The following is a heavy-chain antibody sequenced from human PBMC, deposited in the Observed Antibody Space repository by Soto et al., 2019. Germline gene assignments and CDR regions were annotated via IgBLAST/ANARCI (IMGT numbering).Heavy chain of an antibody. CDR2: ISYDGSNK. D-gene: IGHD3-3*01. CDR3: AKGAGVADY. J-gene: IGHJ4*02. Sequence: GGSLRLSCAASVFTFSSYGMHWVRQAPGKGLEWVAVISYDGSNKYYADSVKGRFTISRDNSKNTLYLQMNSLRDEDTAVYNCAKGAGVADYWGQGTLVTVSS. CDR1: VFTFSSYG. V-gene: IGHV3-30*18.